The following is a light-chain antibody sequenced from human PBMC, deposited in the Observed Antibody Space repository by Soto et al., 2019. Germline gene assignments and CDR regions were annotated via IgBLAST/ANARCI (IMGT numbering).Light chain of an antibody. J-gene: IGLJ3*02. CDR3: CSYAGSSTWV. CDR1: SSDVGSYTY. V-gene: IGLV2-23*01. Sequence: QSALTQPASVSGSPRQSITISCTGASSDVGSYTYVSWYQQHPGKAPKLMIYEGSKRPSGVSNRFSGSKSGNTASLTISGLQAEDEAEYYCCSYAGSSTWVFGGGTKVTVL. CDR2: EGS.